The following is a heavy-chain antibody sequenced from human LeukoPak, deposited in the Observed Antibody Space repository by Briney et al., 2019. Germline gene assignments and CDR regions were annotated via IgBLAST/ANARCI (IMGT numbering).Heavy chain of an antibody. CDR1: GGTFSSYT. D-gene: IGHD2-2*01. CDR3: ASIVVVPADAYYYYYYYMDV. CDR2: IIPILGIA. V-gene: IGHV1-69*02. J-gene: IGHJ6*03. Sequence: GASVKVSCKASGGTFSSYTISWVRQAPGQGLEWMGRIIPILGIANYAQKFQGRVTITADKSTSTAYMELSSLRSEDTAVYYCASIVVVPADAYYYYYYYMDVWGKGTTVTVSS.